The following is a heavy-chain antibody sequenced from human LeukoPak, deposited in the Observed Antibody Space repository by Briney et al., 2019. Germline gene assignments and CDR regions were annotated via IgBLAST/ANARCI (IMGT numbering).Heavy chain of an antibody. CDR1: GYTFTGYY. J-gene: IGHJ4*02. CDR2: INPNSGGT. D-gene: IGHD2-15*01. CDR3: ARTEERYCSGGSCYVLDY. V-gene: IGHV1-2*02. Sequence: AASVKVSCKASGYTFTGYYMHWVRQAPGQGLEWMGWINPNSGGTNYAQKFQGRVTMTRDTSISTAYMELSRLRSDDTAVYYCARTEERYCSGGSCYVLDYWGQGPRVTVSS.